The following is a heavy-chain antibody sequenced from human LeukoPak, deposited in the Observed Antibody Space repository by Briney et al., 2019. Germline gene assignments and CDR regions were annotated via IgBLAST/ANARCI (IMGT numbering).Heavy chain of an antibody. Sequence: SVKVSCKASGGTFSSYAISWVRLAPGQGLEWMGRIIPIFGTANYAQKFQGRVTITTDESTSTAYMELSSLRSEDTAVYYCARDRGYCSGGSCSAKDYWGQGTLVTVSS. J-gene: IGHJ4*02. V-gene: IGHV1-69*05. CDR2: IIPIFGTA. D-gene: IGHD2-15*01. CDR1: GGTFSSYA. CDR3: ARDRGYCSGGSCSAKDY.